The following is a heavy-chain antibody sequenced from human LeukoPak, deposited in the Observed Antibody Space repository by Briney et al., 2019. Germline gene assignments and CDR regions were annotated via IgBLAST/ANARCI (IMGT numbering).Heavy chain of an antibody. D-gene: IGHD6-13*01. CDR3: AKSGIAAAGQRGYFDY. V-gene: IGHV3-33*06. CDR2: IWYDGSNK. J-gene: IGHJ4*02. Sequence: GGSLRLSCAASGFTFSSYGMHWVRQAPGKGLEWVAVIWYDGSNKYYADSVKGRFTISRDNSKNTLYLQMNSLRAEDTAVYYCAKSGIAAAGQRGYFDYWGQGTLVTVSS. CDR1: GFTFSSYG.